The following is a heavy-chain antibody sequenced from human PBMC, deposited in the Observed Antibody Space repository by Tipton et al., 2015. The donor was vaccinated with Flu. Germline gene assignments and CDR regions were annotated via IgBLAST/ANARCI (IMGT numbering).Heavy chain of an antibody. D-gene: IGHD4-11*01. CDR2: IKQDGTEK. CDR3: ARSFYSDYEGRYFDL. CDR1: GFTFTNFW. Sequence: SLRLSCAASGFTFTNFWMSWVRQAPGKGLEWVANIKQDGTEKFFVDSVKGRFTISRDNAKNSLSLQLNSLRVEDTAVYFCARSFYSDYEGRYFDLWGRGTLVTVSS. V-gene: IGHV3-7*01. J-gene: IGHJ2*01.